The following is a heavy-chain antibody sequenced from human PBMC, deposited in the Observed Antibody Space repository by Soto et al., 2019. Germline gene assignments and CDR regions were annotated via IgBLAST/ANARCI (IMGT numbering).Heavy chain of an antibody. D-gene: IGHD3-22*01. CDR2: IYYSGST. J-gene: IGHJ4*02. Sequence: SETLSLTCTVSGGSISSYYGSWIRPPPGKGLEWIGYIYYSGSTNYNPSLKSRVTISVDTSKNQFSLRLRSVTATDTAVYYCARAASFYYDNNGYYHFDYWGQGSLVTVSS. CDR3: ARAASFYYDNNGYYHFDY. CDR1: GGSISSYY. V-gene: IGHV4-59*12.